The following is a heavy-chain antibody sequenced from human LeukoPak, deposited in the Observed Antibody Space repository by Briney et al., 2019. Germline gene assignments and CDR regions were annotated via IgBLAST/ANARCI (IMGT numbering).Heavy chain of an antibody. CDR2: IYYSGST. Sequence: SETLSLTCTVSGDSISSSSSYWGWIRQPPGKGLEWIGSIYYSGSTYYNSSLKNRVTISIDTSKNQFSLRLTSVTAADTAVYFCATLVSTRYYFDYWGQGTLVTVSS. V-gene: IGHV4-39*01. J-gene: IGHJ4*02. CDR1: GDSISSSSSY. CDR3: ATLVSTRYYFDY. D-gene: IGHD5/OR15-5a*01.